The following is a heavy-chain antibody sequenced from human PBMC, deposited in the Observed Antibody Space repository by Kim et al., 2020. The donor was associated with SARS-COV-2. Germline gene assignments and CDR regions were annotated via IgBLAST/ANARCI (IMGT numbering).Heavy chain of an antibody. V-gene: IGHV5-10-1*01. Sequence: PSVQGHVTISTDTSISTAYLQWSSLKASDTAMYYCARGYDFWSGGNWFDPWGQGTLVTVSS. CDR3: ARGYDFWSGGNWFDP. D-gene: IGHD3-3*01. J-gene: IGHJ5*02.